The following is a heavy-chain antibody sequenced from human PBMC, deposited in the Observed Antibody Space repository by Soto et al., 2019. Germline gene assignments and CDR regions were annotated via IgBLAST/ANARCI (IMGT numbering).Heavy chain of an antibody. D-gene: IGHD2-15*01. V-gene: IGHV3-30*18. CDR2: ISYDSSNK. CDR3: AKLVIGYCSGNTCDDY. J-gene: IGHJ4*01. CDR1: GFTFSYG. Sequence: VQLLESGGGLIQPGGSLRLSCAASGFTFSYGIHWLRQAPGKGLEWVAYISYDSSNKFYGDSVKGRFTISRDNSKNTQFLHMKSLLAEDPAVYYCAKLVIGYCSGNTCDDYCGQGTLVAVSS.